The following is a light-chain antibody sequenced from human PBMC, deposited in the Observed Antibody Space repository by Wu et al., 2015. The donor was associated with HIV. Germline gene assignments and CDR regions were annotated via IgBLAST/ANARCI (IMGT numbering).Light chain of an antibody. J-gene: IGKJ1*01. CDR1: ENLGNW. CDR3: QRFNSLIRT. Sequence: DIQMTQSPSTLSASVGDTVTITCRAGENLGNWLAWYQQKPGKAPKLLIYRASILHSGVPSRFSGSGSGSDFSLTISGLQPDDFGTYYCQRFNSLIRTFGQGTKVEIK. V-gene: IGKV1-5*03. CDR2: RAS.